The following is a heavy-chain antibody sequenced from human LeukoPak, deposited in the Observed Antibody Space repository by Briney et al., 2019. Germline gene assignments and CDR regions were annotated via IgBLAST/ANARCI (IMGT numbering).Heavy chain of an antibody. Sequence: GGSLRLSCAASGFTVTSNYLSWVRQAPGKGLEWVAVISYDGSNKYYADSVKGRFTISRDNSKNTLYLQMNSLRAEDTAVYYCARRDIVATSFDYWGQGTLVTVSS. D-gene: IGHD5-12*01. V-gene: IGHV3-30-3*01. CDR3: ARRDIVATSFDY. CDR2: ISYDGSNK. CDR1: GFTVTSNY. J-gene: IGHJ4*02.